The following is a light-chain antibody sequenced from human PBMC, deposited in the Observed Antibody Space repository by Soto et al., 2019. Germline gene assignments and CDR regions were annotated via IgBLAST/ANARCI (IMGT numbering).Light chain of an antibody. J-gene: IGKJ1*01. CDR3: QHYNSSPT. CDR2: KAS. V-gene: IGKV1-5*03. CDR1: QSISSW. Sequence: DILMTQSPSTLSASVGDRVTITCRASQSISSWLAWYQQKPGKAPKLLIYKASSLESGVPSRFSGSGSGTEFTLTISSLQPDYFATYYCQHYNSSPTFGQGTKVEIK.